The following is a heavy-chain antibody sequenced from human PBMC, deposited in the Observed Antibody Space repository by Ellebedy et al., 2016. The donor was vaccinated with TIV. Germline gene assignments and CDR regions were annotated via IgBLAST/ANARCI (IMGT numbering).Heavy chain of an antibody. CDR1: GGSVSSANYY. V-gene: IGHV4-61*01. J-gene: IGHJ4*02. D-gene: IGHD1-26*01. CDR2: IYSSGRT. Sequence: MPSETLSLTCTVSGGSVSSANYYWTWFRQPQGKGLEWIGYIYSSGRTDYKPSLKRRMAISVDTSRNQISLKLSSVTAADTAVYYCSAAYCRGTPAYWGQGTLVTVSS. CDR3: SAAYCRGTPAY.